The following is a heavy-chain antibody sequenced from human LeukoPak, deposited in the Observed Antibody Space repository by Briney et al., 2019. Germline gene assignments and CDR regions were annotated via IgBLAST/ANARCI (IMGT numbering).Heavy chain of an antibody. D-gene: IGHD6-13*01. CDR3: AKDGRPEQLASYLDY. Sequence: GGSLRLSCAASGFTFDDYPMHWVRPAPGKGLEWVSGISWNSGSIGYADSVKGRITISRDNAKNSLYLQMNSLRAEDTALYYCAKDGRPEQLASYLDYWGQGTLVTVSS. CDR2: ISWNSGSI. J-gene: IGHJ4*02. CDR1: GFTFDDYP. V-gene: IGHV3-9*01.